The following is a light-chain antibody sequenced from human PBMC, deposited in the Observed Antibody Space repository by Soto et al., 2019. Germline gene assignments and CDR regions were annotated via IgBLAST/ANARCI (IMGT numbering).Light chain of an antibody. J-gene: IGKJ5*01. CDR3: QQYCNSEIR. CDR1: QSLTNSF. V-gene: IGKV3-20*01. CDR2: DTS. Sequence: EFVLTQSPGTLSLSPGERATLSCRASQSLTNSFIAWYQQRPGQAPRLLIYDTSSRASGIPDRFSGSGSGTDFTPTIPRLETEDFAVFYCQQYCNSEIRFGQGTPLEIK.